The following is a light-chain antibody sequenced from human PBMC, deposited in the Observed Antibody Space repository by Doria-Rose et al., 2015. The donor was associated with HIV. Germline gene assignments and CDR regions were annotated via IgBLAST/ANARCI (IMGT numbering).Light chain of an antibody. J-gene: IGLJ1*01. CDR3: QSYDSRLSVYV. CDR1: SSNIGAGYD. Sequence: QSVLTQPPPVSGAPGQRVAISCTGSSSNIGAGYDVNWYQQFPGTAPQLLIQGNTNRPSGVPDRFSGSKSGTSASLAISGLRAEDEADYYCQSYDSRLSVYVFGTGTKVTVL. CDR2: GNT. V-gene: IGLV1-40*02.